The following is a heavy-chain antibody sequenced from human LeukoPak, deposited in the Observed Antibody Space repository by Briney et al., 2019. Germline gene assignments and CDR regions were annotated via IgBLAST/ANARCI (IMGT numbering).Heavy chain of an antibody. CDR2: IYYSGST. CDR1: GGSISSSSYY. J-gene: IGHJ6*02. V-gene: IGHV4-39*07. CDR3: AGDRLTYYYDSSGYGMDV. D-gene: IGHD3-22*01. Sequence: SETLSLTCTVSGGSISSSSYYWGWIRQPPGKGLEWIGSIYYSGSTYYNPSLKSRVTISVDTSKNQFSLKLSSVTAADTAVYYCAGDRLTYYYDSSGYGMDVWGQGTTVTVSS.